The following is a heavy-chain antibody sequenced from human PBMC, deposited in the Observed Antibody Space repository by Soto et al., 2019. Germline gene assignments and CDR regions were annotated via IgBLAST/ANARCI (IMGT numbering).Heavy chain of an antibody. CDR1: GGSMSEYF. Sequence: SETLSLTCSVSGGSMSEYFWSWIRQSPGKGLEWIGYIYYLGSTDYNPSLKSRVTISVDTSKRQFSLRLTSVTAADTAVYYCARDGYDGSGSPYPAYWGQGTQLTVSS. CDR2: IYYLGST. J-gene: IGHJ4*02. D-gene: IGHD3-10*01. V-gene: IGHV4-59*01. CDR3: ARDGYDGSGSPYPAY.